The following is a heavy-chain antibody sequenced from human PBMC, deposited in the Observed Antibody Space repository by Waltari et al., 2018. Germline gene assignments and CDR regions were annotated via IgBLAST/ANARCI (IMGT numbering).Heavy chain of an antibody. J-gene: IGHJ4*02. CDR2: IYTGGST. CDR3: AREGKGYGGSYFDY. V-gene: IGHV4-4*07. D-gene: IGHD2-15*01. CDR1: GGSISSYY. Sequence: QVQLQESGPGLVKPSETLSLTCTVSGGSISSYYWSWIRQPAGKGLEWIGLIYTGGSTNYHPSRKSRVTMSVDTSKNQFSLKLSSVTAADTAVYYCAREGKGYGGSYFDYWGQGTLVTVSS.